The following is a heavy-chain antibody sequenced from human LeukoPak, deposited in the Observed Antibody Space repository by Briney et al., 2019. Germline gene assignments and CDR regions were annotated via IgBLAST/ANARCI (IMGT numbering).Heavy chain of an antibody. Sequence: SETLSLTCAVYGGSFSGYYWSWIRQPPGKGLEWIGEINHSGSTNYNPSLKSRVTISVDTSKNQFSLKLSSVTAADTAVYYCARGRPYYFYYMDVWGKGTTVTVSS. CDR2: INHSGST. CDR1: GGSFSGYY. J-gene: IGHJ6*03. V-gene: IGHV4-34*01. CDR3: ARGRPYYFYYMDV.